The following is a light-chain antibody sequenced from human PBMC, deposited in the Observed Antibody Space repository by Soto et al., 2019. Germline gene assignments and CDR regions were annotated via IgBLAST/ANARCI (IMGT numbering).Light chain of an antibody. CDR1: SSDVGGYNY. Sequence: QSALTQPASVSGSPGQSITISCTGTSSDVGGYNYVSWYQQHPDKAPKLMIYEVSNRPSGVSNRFSGSKSGNTASLTISGLQAEDEADYYCSSYTSSNALVFGRGTKLTVL. J-gene: IGLJ2*01. CDR2: EVS. V-gene: IGLV2-14*01. CDR3: SSYTSSNALV.